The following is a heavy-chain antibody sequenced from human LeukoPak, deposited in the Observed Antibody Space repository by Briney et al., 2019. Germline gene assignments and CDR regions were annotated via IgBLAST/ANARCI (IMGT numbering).Heavy chain of an antibody. Sequence: GGSLRLSCAASGFTFSSYAMSWVRQAPGKGLEWVSAISGSGGSTYYADSVKGRFTISRDNSKNTLYLQMNSLRAEDTAVYYCAKGSRLLWFGKEAFDIWGQGTMVTVSS. V-gene: IGHV3-23*01. CDR2: ISGSGGST. CDR3: AKGSRLLWFGKEAFDI. CDR1: GFTFSSYA. D-gene: IGHD3-10*01. J-gene: IGHJ3*02.